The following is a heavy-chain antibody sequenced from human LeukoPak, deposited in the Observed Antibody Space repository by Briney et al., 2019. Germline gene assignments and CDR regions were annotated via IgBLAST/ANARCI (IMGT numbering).Heavy chain of an antibody. CDR2: ISYDGRNT. CDR1: GFTFSTYG. J-gene: IGHJ4*02. CDR3: AKELAVAGSFDF. D-gene: IGHD6-19*01. Sequence: GGSLRLSCAASGFTFSTYGIHWVRRAPGKGLEWVAVISYDGRNTYYADSVKGRFTISRDNSRNTLYLQMNSLTVEDTAVYYCAKELAVAGSFDFWGQGTLVTVSS. V-gene: IGHV3-30*18.